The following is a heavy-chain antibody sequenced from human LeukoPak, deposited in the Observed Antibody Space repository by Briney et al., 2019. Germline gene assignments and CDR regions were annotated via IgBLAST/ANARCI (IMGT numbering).Heavy chain of an antibody. CDR1: GFTFSDYY. CDR3: ARDLKQLDPFDY. V-gene: IGHV3-11*01. CDR2: ISSSGSTI. Sequence: GGSLRLSCAASGFTFSDYYMSWIRQAPGKGLEWVSYISSSGSTIYYADSVKGRFTISRDNAKNSLYLQMNSLRAEGTAVYYCARDLKQLDPFDYWGQGTLVTVSS. J-gene: IGHJ4*02. D-gene: IGHD6-13*01.